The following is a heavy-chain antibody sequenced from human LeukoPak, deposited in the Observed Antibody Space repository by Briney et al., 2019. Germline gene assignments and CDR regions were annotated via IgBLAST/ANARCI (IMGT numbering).Heavy chain of an antibody. Sequence: LAGGSLRLSCAASGFTFSSYAMHWVRQAPGKGLEWVAVISYDGSNKYYADSVKGRFTISRDNSKSTLYLQMNSLRAEDTAVYYCASASVVTPYWGQGTLVTVSS. V-gene: IGHV3-30*04. D-gene: IGHD4-23*01. CDR2: ISYDGSNK. J-gene: IGHJ4*02. CDR3: ASASVVTPY. CDR1: GFTFSSYA.